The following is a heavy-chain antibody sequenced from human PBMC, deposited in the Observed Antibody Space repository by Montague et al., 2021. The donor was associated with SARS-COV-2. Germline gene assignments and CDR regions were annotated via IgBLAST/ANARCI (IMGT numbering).Heavy chain of an antibody. CDR3: AREWVSYYDSSGYGAAFDI. V-gene: IGHV4-61*01. CDR2: IYYSGST. J-gene: IGHJ3*02. CDR1: GGSISGSSYF. D-gene: IGHD3-22*01. Sequence: SETLSLTCAVSGGSISGSSYFWGWIRQPPGKGLEWIGYIYYSGSTNYNPSLKSRVTISVDTSKNQFSLKLSSVTAADTAVYYCAREWVSYYDSSGYGAAFDIWGQGTMVTVSS.